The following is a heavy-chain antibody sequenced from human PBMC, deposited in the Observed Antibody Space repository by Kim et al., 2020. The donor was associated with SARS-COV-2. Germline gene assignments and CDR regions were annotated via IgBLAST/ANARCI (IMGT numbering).Heavy chain of an antibody. Sequence: SETLSLTCAVSGGSISSGGYSWSWIRQPPGKGLEWIGYIYHSGSTYYNPSLKSRVTISVDRSKNQFSLKLSSVTAADTAVYYCARDRNHDYGDYPDAFD. CDR3: ARDRNHDYGDYPDAFD. J-gene: IGHJ3*02. CDR1: GGSISSGGYS. D-gene: IGHD4-17*01. V-gene: IGHV4-30-2*01. CDR2: IYHSGST.